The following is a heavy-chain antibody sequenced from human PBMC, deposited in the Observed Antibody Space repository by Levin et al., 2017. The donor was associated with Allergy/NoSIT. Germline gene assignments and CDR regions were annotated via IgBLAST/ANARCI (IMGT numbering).Heavy chain of an antibody. Sequence: SQTLSLTCTVSGGSIISNTFYWGWIRQPPGKGLEWIGSIYYSGSTYYNPSLKSRVTISVDTSKNQFSLRLNSVTATDTAVYYCARHGDALVRGVKRNWFDPWGQGTLVTVSS. J-gene: IGHJ5*02. V-gene: IGHV4-39*01. D-gene: IGHD3-10*01. CDR2: IYYSGST. CDR1: GGSIISNTFY. CDR3: ARHGDALVRGVKRNWFDP.